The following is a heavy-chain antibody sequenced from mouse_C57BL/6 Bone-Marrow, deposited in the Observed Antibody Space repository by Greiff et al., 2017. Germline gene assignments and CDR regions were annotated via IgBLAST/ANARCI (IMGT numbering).Heavy chain of an antibody. CDR1: GYTFTSYW. CDR3: AISTMIRSFVY. V-gene: IGHV1-69*01. CDR2: IDPSDSYT. Sequence: QVQLQQPGAELVMPGASVKLSCKASGYTFTSYWMHWVKQRPGQGLEWIGEIDPSDSYTNYNQKFKGKSTLTVDKSSSTAYMQLSSLTSEDSAVYYCAISTMIRSFVYWGQGTLVTVSA. D-gene: IGHD2-4*01. J-gene: IGHJ3*01.